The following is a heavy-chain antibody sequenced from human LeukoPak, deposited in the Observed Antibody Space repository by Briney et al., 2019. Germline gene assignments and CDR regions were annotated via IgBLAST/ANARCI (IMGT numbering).Heavy chain of an antibody. V-gene: IGHV3-23*01. D-gene: IGHD3-10*01. CDR2: ISGSGGST. CDR1: GFTFSSYA. CDR3: AKDREVRGVLDY. Sequence: GGSLRLSCAASGFTFSSYAMSWVRRAPGKGLEWVSAISGSGGSTYYADSAKGRFTISRDNSKNTLYLQMSSLRAEDTAVYYCAKDREVRGVLDYWGQGTLVTVSS. J-gene: IGHJ4*02.